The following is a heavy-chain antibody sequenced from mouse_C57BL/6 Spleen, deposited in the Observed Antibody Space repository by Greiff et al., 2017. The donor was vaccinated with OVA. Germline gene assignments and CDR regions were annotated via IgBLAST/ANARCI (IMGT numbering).Heavy chain of an antibody. V-gene: IGHV1-82*01. J-gene: IGHJ2*01. Sequence: VHLVESGPELVKPGASVKISCKASGYAFSSSWMNWVKQRPGKGLEWIGRIYPGDGDTNYNGKFKGKATLTADKSSSTAYMQLSSLTSEDSAVYFCARIYYGYDRYFDYWGQGTTLTVSS. CDR3: ARIYYGYDRYFDY. CDR1: GYAFSSSW. D-gene: IGHD2-2*01. CDR2: IYPGDGDT.